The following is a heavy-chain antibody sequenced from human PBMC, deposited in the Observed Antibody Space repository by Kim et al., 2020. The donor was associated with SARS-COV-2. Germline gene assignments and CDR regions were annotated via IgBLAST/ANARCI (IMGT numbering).Heavy chain of an antibody. Sequence: SVKVSCKASGGTFSSYAISWVRQAPGQGLEWMGGIIPIFGTANYAQKFQGRVTITADESTGTAYMELSSLRSEDTAVYYCARGQTPLPAGYYYYYYGMDVWGQGTTVTVSS. D-gene: IGHD2-2*01. J-gene: IGHJ6*02. CDR3: ARGQTPLPAGYYYYYYGMDV. V-gene: IGHV1-69*13. CDR1: GGTFSSYA. CDR2: IIPIFGTA.